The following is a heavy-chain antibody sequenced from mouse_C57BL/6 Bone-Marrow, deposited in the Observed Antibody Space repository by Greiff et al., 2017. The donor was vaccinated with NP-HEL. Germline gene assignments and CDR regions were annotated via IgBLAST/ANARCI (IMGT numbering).Heavy chain of an antibody. D-gene: IGHD2-4*01. CDR1: GFNIKDDY. V-gene: IGHV14-4*01. CDR3: TTRDYDPGAMDY. J-gene: IGHJ4*01. Sequence: EVKLVESGAELVRPGASVKLSCTASGFNIKDDYMHWVKQRPEQGLEWIGWIDPENGDTEYASKFQGKATITADTSSNTAYLQLSSLTSEDTAVYYCTTRDYDPGAMDYWGQGTSVTVSS. CDR2: IDPENGDT.